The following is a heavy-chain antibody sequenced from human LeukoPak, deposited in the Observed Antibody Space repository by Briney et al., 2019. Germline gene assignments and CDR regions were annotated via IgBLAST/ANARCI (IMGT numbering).Heavy chain of an antibody. CDR1: GGTFSSYA. Sequence: SVKVSCKASGGTFSSYAISWVRQAPGQGLEWMGGIIPIFGTANYAQKFQGRVTITADESTSTAYMELSSLRSEDTAVYYCARGRIPVVPHFDYWGQGTLVTVSS. D-gene: IGHD2-21*01. CDR2: IIPIFGTA. J-gene: IGHJ4*02. CDR3: ARGRIPVVPHFDY. V-gene: IGHV1-69*13.